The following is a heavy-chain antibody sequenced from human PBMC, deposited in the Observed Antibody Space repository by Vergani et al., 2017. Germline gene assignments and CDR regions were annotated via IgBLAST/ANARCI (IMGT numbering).Heavy chain of an antibody. D-gene: IGHD6-13*01. J-gene: IGHJ4*02. CDR2: IYHSGST. CDR1: GYSISSGYY. Sequence: QVQLQESGPGLVKPSETLSLTCAVSGYSISSGYYWGWIRQPPGKGLEWIGSIYHSGSTYYNPSLKSRVTISVDTSKNQFSLKLSSVTAADTAVYYCAREEAAAGTLDYWGQGTLVTVSS. V-gene: IGHV4-38-2*02. CDR3: AREEAAAGTLDY.